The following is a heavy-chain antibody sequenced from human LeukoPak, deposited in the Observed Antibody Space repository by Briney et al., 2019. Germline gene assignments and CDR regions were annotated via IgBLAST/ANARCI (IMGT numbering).Heavy chain of an antibody. D-gene: IGHD3-22*01. J-gene: IGHJ4*02. Sequence: AASVKVSCKASGGTFSSYAISWMRQAPGQGLEWMGGIIPIFGTANYAQKFQGRVTITTDESTSTAYMELSSLRSEDTAVYYCARAAYYDSSGYPYYFDYWGQGTLVTVSS. CDR3: ARAAYYDSSGYPYYFDY. CDR2: IIPIFGTA. CDR1: GGTFSSYA. V-gene: IGHV1-69*05.